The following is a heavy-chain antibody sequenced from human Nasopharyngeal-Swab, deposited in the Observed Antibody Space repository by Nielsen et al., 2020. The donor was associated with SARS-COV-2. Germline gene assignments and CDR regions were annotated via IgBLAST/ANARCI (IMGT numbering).Heavy chain of an antibody. D-gene: IGHD6-19*01. J-gene: IGHJ4*02. CDR3: ARGGYRSGPAYFDF. V-gene: IGHV1-18*01. Sequence: ASVKVSCKASGYTFTNYALSWVRQAPGQGLLWMGWINPYNGYTNYAQNLLGRVTMTTDTSTSTVYMELRSLRSDDTAVYYCARGGYRSGPAYFDFWGQGALVIVSS. CDR1: GYTFTNYA. CDR2: INPYNGYT.